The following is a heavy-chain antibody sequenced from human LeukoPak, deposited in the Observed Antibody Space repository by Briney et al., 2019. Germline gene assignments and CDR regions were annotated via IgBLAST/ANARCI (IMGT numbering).Heavy chain of an antibody. CDR1: GFTFSSYA. CDR2: ISYDGSNK. CDR3: AKDRSYSGSYGGAFDV. D-gene: IGHD1-26*01. V-gene: IGHV3-30-3*01. Sequence: PGGSLRLSCAASGFTFSSYAMHWVRQAPGKGLEWVAVISYDGSNKYYADSVKGRFTISRDNSKNTLYLQMNSLRAEDTAVYYCAKDRSYSGSYGGAFDVWGQGTMVAVSS. J-gene: IGHJ3*01.